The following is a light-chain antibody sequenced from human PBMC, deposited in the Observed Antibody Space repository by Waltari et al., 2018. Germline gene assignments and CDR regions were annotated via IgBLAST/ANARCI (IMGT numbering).Light chain of an antibody. J-gene: IGLJ2*01. Sequence: SYVLSQPPSVSLAPGQTATISCGGAYIASYRLHRSQHKSGQAPVLVVYGENDRPAGIPERFSGSNSGNTATATLTISRVEAGDEADYYCQVWDATTDHVVFGGGTKLTVL. CDR1: YIASYR. V-gene: IGLV3-21*02. CDR2: GEN. CDR3: QVWDATTDHVV.